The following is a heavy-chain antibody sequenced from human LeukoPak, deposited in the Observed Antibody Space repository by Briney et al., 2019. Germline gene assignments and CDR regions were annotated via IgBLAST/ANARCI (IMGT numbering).Heavy chain of an antibody. CDR1: GGSISSNY. V-gene: IGHV4-59*08. CDR2: YYSGTT. CDR3: ASGRGYSYGYASY. D-gene: IGHD5-18*01. Sequence: SETLTLTCTVSGGSISSNYWSWIRQPPGKGLEWIGIYYSGTTNYNPSLKSRVTISVDTSKRQFSLKLSSVTAADTAVYYCASGRGYSYGYASYWGQGTLVTVSS. J-gene: IGHJ4*02.